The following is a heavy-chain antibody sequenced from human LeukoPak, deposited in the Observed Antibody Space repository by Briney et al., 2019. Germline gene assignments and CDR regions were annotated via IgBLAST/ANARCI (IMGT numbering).Heavy chain of an antibody. CDR1: GFTFGEYA. CDR2: ISGSGGSK. J-gene: IGHJ4*02. CDR3: AKESSVAGAGLLDY. V-gene: IGHV3-23*01. Sequence: PGGSLRLSCTTSGFTFGEYAMSWVRQAPEKGLEWVSSISGSGGSKWFADSVKGRFTISRDNSENTLYLQMNRLRAEDTALYYCAKESSVAGAGLLDYWGQGTLVTVSS. D-gene: IGHD6-19*01.